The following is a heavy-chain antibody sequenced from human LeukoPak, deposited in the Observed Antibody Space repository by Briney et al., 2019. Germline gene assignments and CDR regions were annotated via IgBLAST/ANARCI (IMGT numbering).Heavy chain of an antibody. Sequence: ASVKISCKAYGYTFSGYYMHWVRQVTGQGLEWMGWMNPNSGNTGYAQKFQGRVTMTRNTSISTAYMELSSLRSEDTAVYYCARVLYDSSGYWDYYYGMDVWGQGTTVTVSS. D-gene: IGHD3-22*01. J-gene: IGHJ6*02. CDR1: GYTFSGYY. V-gene: IGHV1-8*02. CDR2: MNPNSGNT. CDR3: ARVLYDSSGYWDYYYGMDV.